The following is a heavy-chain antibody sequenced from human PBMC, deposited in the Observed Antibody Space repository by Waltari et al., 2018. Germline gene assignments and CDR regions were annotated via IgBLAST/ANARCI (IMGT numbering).Heavy chain of an antibody. V-gene: IGHV4-59*08. CDR2: PRNRGGT. D-gene: IGHD3-22*01. CDR1: GDFPSDDH. Sequence: HVQLQESGPGLVKPSETLSLTCTVSGDFPSDDHWTWIRQAPGKGLEWIADPRNRGGTKCTPSLQSRVTVSAVTSKKQFSLRLTSVTAADTAIYYCARLPTKYYDSLGWGFFDQWGQGILVTVSS. J-gene: IGHJ4*02. CDR3: ARLPTKYYDSLGWGFFDQ.